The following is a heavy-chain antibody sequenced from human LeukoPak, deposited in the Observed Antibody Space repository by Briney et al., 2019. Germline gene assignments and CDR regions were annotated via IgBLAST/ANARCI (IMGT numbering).Heavy chain of an antibody. D-gene: IGHD6-13*01. V-gene: IGHV3-30*02. J-gene: IGHJ4*02. CDR3: VRDATVGAAYFDF. Sequence: GGSLRLSCAASRFTFSSYGMHWVRQAPGKGLEWVAYIRYDGSDKFYADSVKGRFTISRDNSKNTLSLQMTTLRPDDTAVYYCVRDATVGAAYFDFWGQGALVAVS. CDR2: IRYDGSDK. CDR1: RFTFSSYG.